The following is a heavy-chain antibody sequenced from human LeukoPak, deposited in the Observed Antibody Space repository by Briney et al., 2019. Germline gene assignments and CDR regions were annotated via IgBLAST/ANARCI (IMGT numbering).Heavy chain of an antibody. CDR2: ISYDGSNK. D-gene: IGHD4-17*01. J-gene: IGHJ4*02. V-gene: IGHV3-30-3*01. CDR1: GFSFSVYA. CDR3: ARGPTVTWKANFDY. Sequence: PGRSLRLSCAASGFSFSVYAMHWVRQAPGKGLEWVAVISYDGSNKDYADSVEGRFTISRDNSKNTLYLHMNSLSSEDTAVYYCARGPTVTWKANFDYWGQGTLVTVSS.